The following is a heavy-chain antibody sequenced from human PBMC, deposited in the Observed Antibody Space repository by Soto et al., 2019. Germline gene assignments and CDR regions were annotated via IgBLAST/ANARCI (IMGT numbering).Heavy chain of an antibody. J-gene: IGHJ3*02. Sequence: GGSLRLSCAASGFTFSDYYMSWIRQAPGKGLEWVSYISSSGSTIYYADSVKGRFTISRDNAKNSLYLQMNSLRAEDTAVYYCAREGSAATLSRAFDIWGQGTMVTVSS. CDR2: ISSSGSTI. CDR3: AREGSAATLSRAFDI. V-gene: IGHV3-11*01. D-gene: IGHD2-15*01. CDR1: GFTFSDYY.